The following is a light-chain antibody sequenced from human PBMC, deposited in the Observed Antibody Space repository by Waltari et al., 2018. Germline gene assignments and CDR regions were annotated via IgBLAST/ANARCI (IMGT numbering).Light chain of an antibody. CDR2: DVS. V-gene: IGLV2-14*01. Sequence: QSALTQPASVSGSPGQSITISCTRSSIDLGGYSFVSWYQQHPGKASKLMIYDVSHRPSGVSNRFSGSKSGNTASLTISGLQPEDEADYYCSSYTSIIPPFLFGTGTKVTVL. J-gene: IGLJ1*01. CDR3: SSYTSIIPPFL. CDR1: SIDLGGYSF.